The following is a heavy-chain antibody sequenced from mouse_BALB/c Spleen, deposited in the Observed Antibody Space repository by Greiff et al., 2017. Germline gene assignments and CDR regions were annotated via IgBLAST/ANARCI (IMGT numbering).Heavy chain of an antibody. Sequence: QVQLKESGAELVRPGTSVKISCKASGYTFTNYWLGWVKQRPGHGLEWIGDIYPGGGYTNYNEKFKGKATLTADTSSSTAYMQLSSLTSEDSAVYFCARRDRAYYFDYWGQGTTLTVSS. CDR1: GYTFTNYW. D-gene: IGHD3-3*01. CDR3: ARRDRAYYFDY. V-gene: IGHV1-63*02. CDR2: IYPGGGYT. J-gene: IGHJ2*01.